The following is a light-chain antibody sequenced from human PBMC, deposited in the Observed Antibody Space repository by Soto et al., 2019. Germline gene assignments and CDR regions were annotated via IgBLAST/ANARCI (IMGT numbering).Light chain of an antibody. V-gene: IGKV3-15*01. CDR1: QSVSSN. CDR2: HTF. J-gene: IGKJ5*01. CDR3: QQYNSWPVIT. Sequence: EIVLTQSPATLSVSPGERATLSCRASQSVSSNLAWYQQEPGQAPRLLIYHTFTRATGIPARFSGSGSGTEFTLTISSLQSEDFAVYYCQQYNSWPVITFGQGTRLEIK.